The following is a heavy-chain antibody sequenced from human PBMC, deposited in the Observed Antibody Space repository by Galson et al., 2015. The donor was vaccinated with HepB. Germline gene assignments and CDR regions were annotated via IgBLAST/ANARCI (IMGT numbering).Heavy chain of an antibody. D-gene: IGHD2-15*01. V-gene: IGHV1-3*01. J-gene: IGHJ3*02. CDR1: GYTFTSYA. Sequence: SVKVSCKASGYTFTSYAMHWVRQAPGQRLEWMGWINAGNGNTKYSQKFQGRVTITRDTSASTAYMELSSLRSEDTAVYYCARNLGIVVVVADAFDIWGQGTVVTVSS. CDR3: ARNLGIVVVVADAFDI. CDR2: INAGNGNT.